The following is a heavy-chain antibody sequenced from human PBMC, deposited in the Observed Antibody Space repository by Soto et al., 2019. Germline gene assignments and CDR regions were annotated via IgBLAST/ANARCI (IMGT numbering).Heavy chain of an antibody. CDR1: GGSISSYY. D-gene: IGHD3-9*01. Sequence: SETLSLTCTVSGGSISSYYWSWIRQPAGKGLEWIGRIYTSGSTNYNPSLKSRVTMSVDTSQNQFSLKVTSVAAPDTAVYFCARNNTDWYNAEYYNYFIMDVWGPGTTVTVSS. V-gene: IGHV4-4*07. CDR2: IYTSGST. CDR3: ARNNTDWYNAEYYNYFIMDV. J-gene: IGHJ6*02.